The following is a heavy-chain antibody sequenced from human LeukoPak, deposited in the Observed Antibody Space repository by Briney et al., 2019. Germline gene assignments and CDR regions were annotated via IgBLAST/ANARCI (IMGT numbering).Heavy chain of an antibody. CDR1: GGSLSSYY. Sequence: SETLSLTCTVSGGSLSSYYWSWIRQPPGKGLEWIGYIYYSGSTNYNPSLKSRVTISVDTSKNQFSLKLSSVTAADTAVYYCARRVRAAFDYWGQGTLVTVSS. CDR3: ARRVRAAFDY. D-gene: IGHD6-25*01. V-gene: IGHV4-59*08. J-gene: IGHJ4*02. CDR2: IYYSGST.